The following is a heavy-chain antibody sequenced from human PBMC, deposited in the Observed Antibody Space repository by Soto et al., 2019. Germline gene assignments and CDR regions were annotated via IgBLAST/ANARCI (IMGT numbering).Heavy chain of an antibody. J-gene: IGHJ5*02. CDR1: GDSISSYY. Sequence: LSLTCSVSGDSISSYYWTWIRQPPGKGLEWIGYVYYSGRTDYNPSLKGRVTISVDTSRNQFSLKLTSVTAADMAMYFCTRRIGHCIGNNCGNILDPWGQGTLVTVSS. V-gene: IGHV4-59*08. D-gene: IGHD1-1*01. CDR3: TRRIGHCIGNNCGNILDP. CDR2: VYYSGRT.